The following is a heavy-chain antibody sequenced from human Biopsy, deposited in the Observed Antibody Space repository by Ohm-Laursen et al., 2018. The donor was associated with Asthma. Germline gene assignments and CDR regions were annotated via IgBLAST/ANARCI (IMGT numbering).Heavy chain of an antibody. J-gene: IGHJ3*01. CDR1: GYTFINYA. CDR3: ARTYYDFLTGQVKDVFGV. CDR2: INAGNGNT. Sequence: ASVKVSCKASGYTFINYAIHWVRQAPGQRLEWVGWINAGNGNTKYSQKFQGRVTITRDTSASTAYMDLSSLRSEDTAVYYCARTYYDFLTGQVKDVFGVWGQGTMVTVSS. D-gene: IGHD3-9*01. V-gene: IGHV1-3*01.